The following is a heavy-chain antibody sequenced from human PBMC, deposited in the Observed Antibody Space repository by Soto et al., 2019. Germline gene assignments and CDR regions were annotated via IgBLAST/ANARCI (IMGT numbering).Heavy chain of an antibody. CDR3: ARDRLRSIYYYYGMDA. CDR1: GVTFISYS. V-gene: IGHV3-48*02. J-gene: IGHJ6*02. D-gene: IGHD4-17*01. Sequence: GWSLRLSCAFFGVTFISYSMNWVRQAPGKGLEWVPFISSTGDTIYYADSVKGRFTISRDNARNSLYLQMDSLRDEDTAVYYCARDRLRSIYYYYGMDAWGQGTTVTAP. CDR2: ISSTGDTI.